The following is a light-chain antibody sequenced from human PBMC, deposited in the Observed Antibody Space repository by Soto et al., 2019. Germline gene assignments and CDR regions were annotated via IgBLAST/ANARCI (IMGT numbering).Light chain of an antibody. J-gene: IGKJ4*01. CDR1: QDISNF. Sequence: DIQMTQSPSSLSASVGDRLTITCQASQDISNFLNWYQQKPGGAPKLLIYLASTLEKGVPSRFSGSGSGTLFTLTISSLQPEDFAAYYCQQFDNAPPKLTFGGGTKVDIK. V-gene: IGKV1-33*01. CDR3: QQFDNAPPKLT. CDR2: LAS.